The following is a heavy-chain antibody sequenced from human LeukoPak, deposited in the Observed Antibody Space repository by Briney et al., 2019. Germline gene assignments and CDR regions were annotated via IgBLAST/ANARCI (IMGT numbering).Heavy chain of an antibody. CDR3: ARAGLRWYYYFDY. D-gene: IGHD4-23*01. Sequence: GASVKVSCKASGYTFTGYYMHWVRQAPGQGLEWMGWISAYNGNTNYAQKLQGRVTMTTDTSTSTAYMELRSLRSDDTAVYYCARAGLRWYYYFDYWGQGTLVTVSS. V-gene: IGHV1-18*04. J-gene: IGHJ4*02. CDR1: GYTFTGYY. CDR2: ISAYNGNT.